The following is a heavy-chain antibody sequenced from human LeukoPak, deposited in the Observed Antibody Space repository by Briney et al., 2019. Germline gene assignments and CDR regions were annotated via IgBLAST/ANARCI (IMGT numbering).Heavy chain of an antibody. J-gene: IGHJ3*01. Sequence: GGSLRLSCAASGFTVSSNYMSWVRQAPGKGLEWVSVIRGGGGVTFYADSVKDRFTISRDNSKNTLYLQMNSLTAEDTAVYYCAKCQFSYGSDAFWGQGTMVTVSS. CDR3: AKCQFSYGSDAF. CDR2: IRGGGGVT. V-gene: IGHV3-53*01. CDR1: GFTVSSNY. D-gene: IGHD5-18*01.